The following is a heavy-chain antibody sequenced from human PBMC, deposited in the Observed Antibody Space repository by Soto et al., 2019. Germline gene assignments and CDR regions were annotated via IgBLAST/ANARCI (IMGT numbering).Heavy chain of an antibody. V-gene: IGHV4-39*01. D-gene: IGHD4-17*01. CDR2: IYYSGST. J-gene: IGHJ5*02. CDR1: GGSISSSSYY. Sequence: SETMSLTWSVVGGSISSSSYYWGMIRQPPGKGLEWIGNIYYSGSTYYNPSLKSRVTISVDTSKNQFSLKLSSVTAADTAVYYCARGVHYYGDGLDPWGQGTLVTVSS. CDR3: ARGVHYYGDGLDP.